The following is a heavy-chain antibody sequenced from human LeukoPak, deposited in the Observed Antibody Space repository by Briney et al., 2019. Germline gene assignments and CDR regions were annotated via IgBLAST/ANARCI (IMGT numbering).Heavy chain of an antibody. J-gene: IGHJ5*02. CDR1: GFTFSSYA. V-gene: IGHV3-53*01. Sequence: GGSLRLSCAASGFTFSSYAMSWVRQAPGKGLEWVSVIYSGGSTYYADSVKGRFTISRDNSKNTLYLQMNSLRAEDTAVYYCAGGLWTGGWFDPWGQGTLVTVSS. CDR2: IYSGGST. CDR3: AGGLWTGGWFDP. D-gene: IGHD1-14*01.